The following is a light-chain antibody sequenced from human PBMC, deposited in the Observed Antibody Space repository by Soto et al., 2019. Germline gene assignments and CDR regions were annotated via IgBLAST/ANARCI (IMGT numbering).Light chain of an antibody. V-gene: IGKV1-5*01. CDR2: DAS. CDR3: QQYNSYSLWT. J-gene: IGKJ1*01. Sequence: DIQMTQSPSTLSASVGDRVTITCRASQSISSWLAWYQQKPGKAPKLLIYDASSLQSGVPSMFSGSGSGTEFTLTIDSLNPDEFAAYYCQQYNSYSLWTFGQGTKVEIK. CDR1: QSISSW.